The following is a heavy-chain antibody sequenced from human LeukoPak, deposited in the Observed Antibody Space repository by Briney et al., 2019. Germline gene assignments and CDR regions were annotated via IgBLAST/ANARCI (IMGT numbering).Heavy chain of an antibody. CDR2: IYSGGST. D-gene: IGHD1-26*01. Sequence: GGSLRLSCAASGFTVSSNYMSWVRQAPGKGLEWVSVIYSGGSTYYADSVKGRFTISRDNSKNTLYLQMNSLRAEDTAVYYCAREVSGSYVGSDYWGQGTLVTVSS. J-gene: IGHJ4*02. CDR1: GFTVSSNY. CDR3: AREVSGSYVGSDY. V-gene: IGHV3-66*01.